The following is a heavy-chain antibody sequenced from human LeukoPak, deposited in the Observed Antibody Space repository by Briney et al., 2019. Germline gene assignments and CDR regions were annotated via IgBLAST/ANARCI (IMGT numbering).Heavy chain of an antibody. CDR3: ARGERASGSGSYYPAYYSYMDV. D-gene: IGHD3-10*01. Sequence: PSETLSLTCTVSGGSISSYYLSWIRQPPGRGLEGIGDIYYSGSTNYNPSLTSRVTISVDTSKNQFSLQLRSVTAADTAVYYCARGERASGSGSYYPAYYSYMDVWGKGTTVTVSS. V-gene: IGHV4-59*01. CDR1: GGSISSYY. J-gene: IGHJ6*03. CDR2: IYYSGST.